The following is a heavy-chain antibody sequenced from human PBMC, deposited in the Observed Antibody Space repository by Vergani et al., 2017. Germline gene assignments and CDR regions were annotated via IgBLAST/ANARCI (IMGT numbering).Heavy chain of an antibody. Sequence: QLQLQESGPGLVKPSETLSLTCTVSGGSISSNNYYWGWNRQPPGKGLEWIGNIYYSGSTYYNPSLKCRVTISVDTSKNQFSLKLSSVTAADTAVYYCARLAWGYFDYWGQGTLVTVSS. CDR2: IYYSGST. V-gene: IGHV4-39*01. CDR1: GGSISSNNYY. J-gene: IGHJ4*02. CDR3: ARLAWGYFDY. D-gene: IGHD7-27*01.